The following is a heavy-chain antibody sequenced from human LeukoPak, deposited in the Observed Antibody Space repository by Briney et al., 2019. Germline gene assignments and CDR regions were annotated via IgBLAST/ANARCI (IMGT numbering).Heavy chain of an antibody. CDR1: GDTFSNYA. D-gene: IGHD3-22*01. CDR2: IIPIFDTP. Sequence: SVKVSCKASGDTFSNYAISWLRQAPGQGLEWMGGIIPIFDTPNYAQKFQGRVTITAEKSTSTAYMELSSLRSEDTAVYYCARDLAHSSGYYEEYFQHWGQGTLVTVSS. CDR3: ARDLAHSSGYYEEYFQH. V-gene: IGHV1-69*06. J-gene: IGHJ1*01.